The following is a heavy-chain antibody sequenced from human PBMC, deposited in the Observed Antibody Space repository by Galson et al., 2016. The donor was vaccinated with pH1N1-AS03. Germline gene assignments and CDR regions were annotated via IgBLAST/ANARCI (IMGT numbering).Heavy chain of an antibody. V-gene: IGHV3-9*01. CDR1: GFTFDDYA. CDR3: VRGKGAGSYSDF. J-gene: IGHJ4*02. Sequence: SLRLSCAASGFTFDDYAMHWVRQAPGKGLEWVSGISWKSGSISYEDSVKDRFTISRDNARYSLHLQMKSLRPVGTAFYYGVRGKGAGSYSDFWGQGTLVTVSS. CDR2: ISWKSGSI. D-gene: IGHD3-10*01.